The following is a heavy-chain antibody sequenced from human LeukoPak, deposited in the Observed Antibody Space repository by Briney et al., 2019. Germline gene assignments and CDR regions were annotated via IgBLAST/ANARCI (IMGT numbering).Heavy chain of an antibody. CDR2: IQYDGSNK. Sequence: PGGSLRLSCAASGFTFSSYGMHWVRQAPGKGLEWVAFIQYDGSNKYYADSVKGRFTISRDNSKNTLYLQMNSLRAEDTAVYYCANKIVVVPAAARAFDYWGQGTLVTVSS. D-gene: IGHD2-2*01. CDR1: GFTFSSYG. CDR3: ANKIVVVPAAARAFDY. J-gene: IGHJ4*02. V-gene: IGHV3-30*02.